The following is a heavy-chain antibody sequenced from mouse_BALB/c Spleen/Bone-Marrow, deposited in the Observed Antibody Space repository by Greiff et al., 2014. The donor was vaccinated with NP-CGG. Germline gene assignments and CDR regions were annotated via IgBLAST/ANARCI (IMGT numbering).Heavy chain of an antibody. J-gene: IGHJ4*01. Sequence: EVMLEQSGGGLVQPGGSLRLSCATSGFTFTDYYMSWVRQPPGKALEWLGFIRNKANGYKTEYSASVKGRFTISRDNSQSILYLQMNTLRAEDSASYCSARYSYPRAMDYWGQGTSVTVSS. V-gene: IGHV7-3*02. CDR2: IRNKANGYKT. CDR1: GFTFTDYY. D-gene: IGHD6-1*02. CDR3: ARYSYPRAMDY.